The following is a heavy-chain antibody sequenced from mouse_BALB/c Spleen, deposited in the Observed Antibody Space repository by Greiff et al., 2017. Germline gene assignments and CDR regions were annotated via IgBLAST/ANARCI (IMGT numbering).Heavy chain of an antibody. CDR1: GFNIKDTY. CDR3: ARDDGIGLYYAMDY. D-gene: IGHD2-12*01. Sequence: VQLQQSGAELVKPGASVKLSCTASGFNIKDTYMHWVKQRPEQGLEWIGRIDPANGNTKYDPKFQGKATITADTSSNTAYLQLSSLTSEDTAVYYCARDDGIGLYYAMDYWGQGTSVTVSS. CDR2: IDPANGNT. J-gene: IGHJ4*01. V-gene: IGHV14-3*02.